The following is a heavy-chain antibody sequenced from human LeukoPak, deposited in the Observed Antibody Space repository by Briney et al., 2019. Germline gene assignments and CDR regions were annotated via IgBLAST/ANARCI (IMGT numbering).Heavy chain of an antibody. CDR1: GGSFSGYY. J-gene: IGHJ4*02. D-gene: IGHD2-15*01. CDR2: INHSGST. V-gene: IGHV4-34*01. CDR3: ARGGVVVVVAATRNTYYFDY. Sequence: SETLSLTCAVYGGSFSGYYWSWIRQPPGKGLGWIGEINHSGSTNYNPSLKSRVTISVDTSKNKFSLKLSSVTAADTAVYYCARGGVVVVVAATRNTYYFDYWGQGTLVTVSS.